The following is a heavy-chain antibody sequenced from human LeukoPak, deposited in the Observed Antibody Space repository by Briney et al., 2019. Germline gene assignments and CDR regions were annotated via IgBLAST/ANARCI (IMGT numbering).Heavy chain of an antibody. Sequence: ASVKVSCKASGYPFTGYYMHWVRQAPGQGLEWMGWFNPNSGDTNYAQKFQGRVTMTRDTFISTAYMELSRLTSDDTAVYYCASSLNGYGLTLFYWGQGTLVTVSA. CDR3: ASSLNGYGLTLFY. D-gene: IGHD5-12*01. J-gene: IGHJ4*02. CDR2: FNPNSGDT. CDR1: GYPFTGYY. V-gene: IGHV1-2*02.